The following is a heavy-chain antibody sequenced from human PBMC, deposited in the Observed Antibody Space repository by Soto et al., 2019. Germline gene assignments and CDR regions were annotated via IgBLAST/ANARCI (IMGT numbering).Heavy chain of an antibody. CDR3: ARGARFNYCSSTSCYNYYGMDV. J-gene: IGHJ6*02. D-gene: IGHD2-2*02. CDR2: ISYDGSNK. Sequence: PGGSLRLSCAASGFTFSSYAMHWVRQAPGKGLEWVAVISYDGSNKYYADSVKGRFTISRDNSKNTLYLQMNSLRAEDTAVYYCARGARFNYCSSTSCYNYYGMDVWGQGTTVTVSS. V-gene: IGHV3-30-3*01. CDR1: GFTFSSYA.